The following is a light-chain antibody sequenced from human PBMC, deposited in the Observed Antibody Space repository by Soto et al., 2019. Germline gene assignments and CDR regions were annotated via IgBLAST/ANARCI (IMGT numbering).Light chain of an antibody. J-gene: IGLJ1*01. CDR2: GVK. Sequence: QSVLTQPPSASGSPGQSITISCTGSGRDIGAYNYVSWYQQHPGKAPKLIIYGVKNRPSGVSNRFSASKSAFTASLTISGLQAEDEADYYCSSYTTRYFYVFGHGTKVTVL. V-gene: IGLV2-14*01. CDR3: SSYTTRYFYV. CDR1: GRDIGAYNY.